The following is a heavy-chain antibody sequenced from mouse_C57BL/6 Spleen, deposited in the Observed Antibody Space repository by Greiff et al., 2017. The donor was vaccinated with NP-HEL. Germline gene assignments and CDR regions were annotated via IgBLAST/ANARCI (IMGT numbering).Heavy chain of an antibody. CDR2: IHPSDSDT. D-gene: IGHD2-1*01. CDR3: AIEGIYYGNSHGPRFDY. V-gene: IGHV1-74*01. J-gene: IGHJ2*01. Sequence: QVQLQQPGAELVKPGASVKVSCKASGYTFTSYWMHWVKQRPGQGLEWIGRIHPSDSDTNYNQKFKGKATLTVDKSSSTAYMQRSSLTSEDSAVYYCAIEGIYYGNSHGPRFDYWGQGTTLTVSS. CDR1: GYTFTSYW.